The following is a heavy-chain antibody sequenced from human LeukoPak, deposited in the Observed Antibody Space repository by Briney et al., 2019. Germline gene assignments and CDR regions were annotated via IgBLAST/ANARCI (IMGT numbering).Heavy chain of an antibody. D-gene: IGHD3-22*01. CDR2: INPNSGGT. CDR1: GYTFTGYY. J-gene: IGHJ4*02. CDR3: ATGGPMIVVAPFDY. V-gene: IGHV1-2*06. Sequence: ASVKVSCKASGYTFTGYYLHWVRQAPGQGLEWMGRINPNSGGTNYAQKFQGRVTMTEDTSTDTAYMELSSLRSEDTAVYYCATGGPMIVVAPFDYWGQGTLVTVSS.